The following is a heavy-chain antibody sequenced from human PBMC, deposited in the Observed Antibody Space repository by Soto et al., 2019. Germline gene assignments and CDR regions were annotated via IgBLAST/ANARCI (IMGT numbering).Heavy chain of an antibody. D-gene: IGHD6-19*01. CDR2: IYPGDSDT. CDR3: ARHPASIAVAVNGAWYYGMDV. V-gene: IGHV5-51*01. J-gene: IGHJ6*02. Sequence: GESLKISCKGSGYSFTSYWIGWVRQMPGKGLEWMGIIYPGDSDTRYSPSFQGQVTISADKSISTAYLQWSSLKASDTAMYYCARHPASIAVAVNGAWYYGMDVWGQGTTVTVSS. CDR1: GYSFTSYW.